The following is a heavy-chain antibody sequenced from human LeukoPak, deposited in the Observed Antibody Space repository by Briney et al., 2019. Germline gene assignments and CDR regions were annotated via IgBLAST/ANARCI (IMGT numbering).Heavy chain of an antibody. Sequence: PSETLSLTCTVSGGSISSSSYYWSWIRQPPGKGLEWIGEINHSGSTNYNPSLKSRVTISVDTSKNQFSLKLSSVTAADTAVYYCARDPDYWGQGTLVTVSS. CDR2: INHSGST. CDR3: ARDPDY. CDR1: GGSISSSSYY. J-gene: IGHJ4*02. V-gene: IGHV4-39*07.